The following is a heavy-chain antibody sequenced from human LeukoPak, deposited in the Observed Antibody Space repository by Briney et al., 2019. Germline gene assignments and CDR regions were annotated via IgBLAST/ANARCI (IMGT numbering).Heavy chain of an antibody. Sequence: ASVKVSCKASGGTFSSYAISWVRQAPGQGLEWMGGIIPIFGTANYAQKFQGRVTITEDESTSTAYMELSSLRSEDTAVYYCAKTAARDYDSSGYSFDYWGQGTLVTVSS. D-gene: IGHD3-22*01. CDR2: IIPIFGTA. V-gene: IGHV1-69*01. CDR3: AKTAARDYDSSGYSFDY. J-gene: IGHJ4*02. CDR1: GGTFSSYA.